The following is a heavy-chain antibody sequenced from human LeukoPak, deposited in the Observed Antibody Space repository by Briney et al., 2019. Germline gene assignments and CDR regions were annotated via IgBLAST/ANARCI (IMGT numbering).Heavy chain of an antibody. CDR2: MNPNSGNT. V-gene: IGHV1-8*01. CDR3: ARGTESYYYYYYGMDV. J-gene: IGHJ6*02. CDR1: GYTFTSYD. Sequence: ASVKVSCKASGYTFTSYDINWVRQATGQGLEWMGWMNPNSGNTGYAQKFQGRVTMTRNTSISTAYMELSSLRAEDTAVYYCARGTESYYYYYYGMDVWGQGTTVTVSS. D-gene: IGHD4-11*01.